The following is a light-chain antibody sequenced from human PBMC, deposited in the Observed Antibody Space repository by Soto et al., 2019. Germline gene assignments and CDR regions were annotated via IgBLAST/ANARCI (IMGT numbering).Light chain of an antibody. J-gene: IGLJ1*01. CDR3: SSYTKNSPYV. V-gene: IGLV2-14*01. CDR1: SSDVGGYDY. CDR2: DVS. Sequence: QSALTQPASVSGSPGQSITISCTGTSSDVGGYDYVSWYQHHPGKAPKLMIYDVSNRPSGVSSRISGSKSDNTASLTIYGLQAEDEADYYCSSYTKNSPYVFGTGTKLTVL.